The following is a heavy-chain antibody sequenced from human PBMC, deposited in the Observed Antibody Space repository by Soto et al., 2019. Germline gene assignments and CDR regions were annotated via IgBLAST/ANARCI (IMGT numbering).Heavy chain of an antibody. J-gene: IGHJ4*02. CDR2: IRDSDSGGTT. CDR3: AKVRVGIDVDFDY. Sequence: LRLSCAASGFTFSSCAMSWVRQAPAKGLEWVSAIRDSDSGGTTYYADSVKGRFTISRDDSKNTLYLQMSSLRAEDTAMYYCAKVRVGIDVDFDYWGQGALVTVSS. D-gene: IGHD2-21*01. V-gene: IGHV3-23*01. CDR1: GFTFSSCA.